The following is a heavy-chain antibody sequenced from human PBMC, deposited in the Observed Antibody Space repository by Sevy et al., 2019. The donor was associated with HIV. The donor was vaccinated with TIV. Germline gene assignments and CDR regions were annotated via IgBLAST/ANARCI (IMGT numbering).Heavy chain of an antibody. CDR1: GYTFTSYD. CDR2: MNPNSGNT. J-gene: IGHJ4*02. D-gene: IGHD3-3*01. Sequence: ASVKVSCKASGYTFTSYDINWVRQATGQGLEWMGWMNPNSGNTGYAQTFQGRVTMTRNTSISTAYMELSSLRSEDTAVYYCARGRHGFLEWLLLFDYWGQGTLVTVSS. CDR3: ARGRHGFLEWLLLFDY. V-gene: IGHV1-8*01.